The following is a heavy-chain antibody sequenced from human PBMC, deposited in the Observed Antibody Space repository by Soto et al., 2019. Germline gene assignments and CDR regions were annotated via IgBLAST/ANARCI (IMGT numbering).Heavy chain of an antibody. J-gene: IGHJ6*02. CDR3: STTYDYDSSGYYYSYGIDI. Sequence: GESLKISCAASGFTFSNAWMSWVRQAPGKGLEWVGRIKSKTDGGTTDYAAPVKGRFTISRDDSKNTLYLQINSLETGDTAGYYYSTTYDYDSSGYYYSYGIDIWGQGTTVTVSS. CDR1: GFTFSNAW. D-gene: IGHD3-22*01. V-gene: IGHV3-15*01. CDR2: IKSKTDGGTT.